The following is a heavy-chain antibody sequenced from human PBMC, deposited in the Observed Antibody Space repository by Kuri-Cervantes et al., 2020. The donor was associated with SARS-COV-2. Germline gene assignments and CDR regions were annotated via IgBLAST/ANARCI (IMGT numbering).Heavy chain of an antibody. J-gene: IGHJ6*02. Sequence: GESLKISCTASGFTFRNYWMTWVRQAPGKGLDWVVTIKQHGSEKFYVDSVEGRFTISRDNAKSSLHLHINSLTTEAKAVYYCVRGFLDMTTMFFYYHGLDVWGQGTMVTVSS. V-gene: IGHV3-7*04. D-gene: IGHD5-24*01. CDR2: IKQHGSEK. CDR1: GFTFRNYW. CDR3: VRGFLDMTTMFFYYHGLDV.